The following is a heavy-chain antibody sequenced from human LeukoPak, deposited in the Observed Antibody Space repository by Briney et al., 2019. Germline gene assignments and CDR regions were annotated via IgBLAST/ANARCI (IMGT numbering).Heavy chain of an antibody. J-gene: IGHJ4*02. CDR2: IHYSGST. Sequence: PSETLSLTCTVSGGSISSYYWSWIRQPPGKGLEWIGYIHYSGSTNYNPSLKSRVTISLDTSKNQFSLKLSSVTAADTAVYYCARHNHYDSSGYYSLWTFDYWGQGTLVTVSS. V-gene: IGHV4-59*08. D-gene: IGHD3-22*01. CDR1: GGSISSYY. CDR3: ARHNHYDSSGYYSLWTFDY.